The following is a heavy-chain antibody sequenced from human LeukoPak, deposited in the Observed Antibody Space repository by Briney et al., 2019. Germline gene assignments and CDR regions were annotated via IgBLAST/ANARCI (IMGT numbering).Heavy chain of an antibody. CDR3: ARDGSMVRGVIGY. V-gene: IGHV4-39*07. D-gene: IGHD3-10*01. J-gene: IGHJ4*02. CDR2: IYYSGST. Sequence: SETLSLTCTVSGGSISSSSYYWGWIRQPPGKGLEWIGSIYYSGSTYYNPSLKSRVTISVDTSKNQFSLKLSSVTAADTAVYYCARDGSMVRGVIGYWGQGTLVTVSS. CDR1: GGSISSSSYY.